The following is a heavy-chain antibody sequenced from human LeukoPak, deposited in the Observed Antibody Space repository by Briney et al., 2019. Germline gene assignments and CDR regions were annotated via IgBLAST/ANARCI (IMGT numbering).Heavy chain of an antibody. CDR1: GFTFDDYG. J-gene: IGHJ4*02. Sequence: GGSLRLSCAASGFTFDDYGMSWVRQAPGKGLEWVSGINWNGGSTGYADSVKGRFTISRDNAKNSLYLQMNSLGAEDTALYHCARGNYYDSSGYDYWGQGTLVTVSS. D-gene: IGHD3-22*01. CDR3: ARGNYYDSSGYDY. CDR2: INWNGGST. V-gene: IGHV3-20*01.